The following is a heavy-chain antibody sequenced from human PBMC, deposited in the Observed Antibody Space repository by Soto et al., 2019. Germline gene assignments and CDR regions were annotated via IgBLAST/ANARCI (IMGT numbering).Heavy chain of an antibody. D-gene: IGHD3-9*01. V-gene: IGHV4-30-4*01. Sequence: SATLSLTFTVSGHSISSGAYYWSWIRQPQGNRLEWIGYIYYSGSTYYNPYIKIRVTISVETSKNQFSLKLSSVTAADTAVYYCARSATYYYTLTGYPYLDYWRQGTLVTVNS. CDR2: IYYSGST. CDR1: GHSISSGAYY. J-gene: IGHJ4*02. CDR3: ARSATYYYTLTGYPYLDY.